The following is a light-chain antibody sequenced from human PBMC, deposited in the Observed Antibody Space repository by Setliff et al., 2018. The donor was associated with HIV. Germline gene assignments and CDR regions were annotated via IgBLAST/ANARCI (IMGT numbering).Light chain of an antibody. CDR1: NSSIGTNY. CDR2: RNN. Sequence: QSVLTQAPSASGTPGQRITISCSGSNSSIGTNYVSWYQHLPGKAPKVLIFRNNQRPSGVPDRFSGSKSGTSASLVISGLRSEDEADYYCATWDDSLTSPRVFGGGTK. J-gene: IGLJ3*02. CDR3: ATWDDSLTSPRV. V-gene: IGLV1-47*01.